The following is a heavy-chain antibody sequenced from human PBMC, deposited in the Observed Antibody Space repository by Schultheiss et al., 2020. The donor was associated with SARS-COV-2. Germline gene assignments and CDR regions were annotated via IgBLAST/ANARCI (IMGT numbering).Heavy chain of an antibody. CDR2: ISGSGGST. Sequence: GGSLRLSCAASGFTFSSYAMSWVRQAPGKGLEWVSAISGSGGSTYYADSVKGRFTISRDNSKNTLYLQMNSLRSEDTAVYYCATGQIAVAANWFDPWGQGTLVTVSS. CDR1: GFTFSSYA. CDR3: ATGQIAVAANWFDP. J-gene: IGHJ5*02. D-gene: IGHD6-19*01. V-gene: IGHV3-23*01.